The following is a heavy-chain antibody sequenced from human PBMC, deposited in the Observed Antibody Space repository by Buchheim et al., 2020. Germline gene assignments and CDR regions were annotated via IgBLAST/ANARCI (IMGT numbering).Heavy chain of an antibody. J-gene: IGHJ4*02. CDR1: GGSFSGYY. V-gene: IGHV4-34*01. CDR3: GRGGSPGADYDSSGQKNFAY. Sequence: QVQLQQWGAGLLKPSETLSLTCAVYGGSFSGYYCSWIRQPPGKGLEWIGEINHSGSTNYNPSLKSRVTISVDTSKNQFSLKMSSVTAADTAVYYCGRGGSPGADYDSSGQKNFAYWGQGTL. CDR2: INHSGST. D-gene: IGHD3-22*01.